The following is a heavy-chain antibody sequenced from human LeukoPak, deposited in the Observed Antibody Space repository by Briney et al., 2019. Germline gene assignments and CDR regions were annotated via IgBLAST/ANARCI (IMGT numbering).Heavy chain of an antibody. CDR3: ARDRQQLVLDY. V-gene: IGHV3-33*01. Sequence: PGRSLRLSCAASGFTFSSYGMHWVRHAPGKGLEWVAVIWYDGSNKYYADSVKGRFTISRDNSKNTLYLQMNSLRAEDTAVYYCARDRQQLVLDYWGQGTLVTVFS. CDR1: GFTFSSYG. J-gene: IGHJ4*02. D-gene: IGHD6-13*01. CDR2: IWYDGSNK.